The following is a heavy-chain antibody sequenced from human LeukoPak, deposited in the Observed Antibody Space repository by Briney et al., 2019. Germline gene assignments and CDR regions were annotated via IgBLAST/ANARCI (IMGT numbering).Heavy chain of an antibody. Sequence: GGSLRLSCTASGFSFSSYWMHWVRQAPGKGLVWVSRIDSDGSSTTYADSVKGRFTISRDNAKNTLYLQMNSLRADDTAVYYCARLGGSSPFDYWGQGTLVTVSS. CDR1: GFSFSSYW. CDR2: IDSDGSST. CDR3: ARLGGSSPFDY. D-gene: IGHD6-6*01. V-gene: IGHV3-74*01. J-gene: IGHJ4*02.